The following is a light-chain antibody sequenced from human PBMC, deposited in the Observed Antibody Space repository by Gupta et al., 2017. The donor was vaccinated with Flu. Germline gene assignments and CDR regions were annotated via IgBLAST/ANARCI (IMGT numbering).Light chain of an antibody. V-gene: IGKV1D-16*01. Sequence: DIQVTQSPSSLSASVGDRVTITCRASQRISSWLAWYQQKPDKAPKYLIYGASNLQTGVPSRFSGSGSGTDFTLTITNLQPEDFATYYCQQDNSYPPTFGGGTKVEIK. J-gene: IGKJ4*01. CDR1: QRISSW. CDR3: QQDNSYPPT. CDR2: GAS.